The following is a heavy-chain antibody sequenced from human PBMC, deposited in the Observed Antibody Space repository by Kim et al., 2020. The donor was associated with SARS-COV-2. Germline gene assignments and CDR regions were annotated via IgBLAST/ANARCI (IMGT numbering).Heavy chain of an antibody. CDR2: IWATSGTT. D-gene: IGHD7-27*01. CDR1: GFTFSSSS. CDR3: VRDTHWAFDY. Sequence: GGSLRLSCSASGFTFSSSSMHWVRQAPGKGLEWVAHIWATSGTTHYADSVKGRFTVSGDNAKNSFYLQMNSLRDEDTALYHCVRDTHWAFDYWGQGTLDT. J-gene: IGHJ4*02. V-gene: IGHV3-48*02.